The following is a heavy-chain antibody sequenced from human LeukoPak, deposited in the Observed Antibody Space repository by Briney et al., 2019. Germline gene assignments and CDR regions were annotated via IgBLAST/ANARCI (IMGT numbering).Heavy chain of an antibody. Sequence: ASVKVSCKASGYTFTGYYMHWVRQAPGRGLEWMGWINPNSGGTNYAQKFQGRVTMTRDTSISTAYMELSRLRSDDTAVYYCARAGITMVRGVMGLGYWGQGTLVTVSS. CDR1: GYTFTGYY. V-gene: IGHV1-2*02. D-gene: IGHD3-10*01. J-gene: IGHJ4*02. CDR2: INPNSGGT. CDR3: ARAGITMVRGVMGLGY.